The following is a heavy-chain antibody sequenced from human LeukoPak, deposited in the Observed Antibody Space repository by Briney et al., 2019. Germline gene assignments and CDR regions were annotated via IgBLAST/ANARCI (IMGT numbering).Heavy chain of an antibody. D-gene: IGHD6-6*01. CDR1: GFTFSSYG. Sequence: PGGSLRLSCAASGFTFSSYGMHWVRQAPGKGLEWVAVISYDGSNKYYADSVKGRFTISRDNSKNTLYLQMNSLRAEDTAVYYCAKDFRFSIAARDNYYYYYMDVWGKGTTVTVSS. V-gene: IGHV3-30*18. CDR2: ISYDGSNK. J-gene: IGHJ6*03. CDR3: AKDFRFSIAARDNYYYYYMDV.